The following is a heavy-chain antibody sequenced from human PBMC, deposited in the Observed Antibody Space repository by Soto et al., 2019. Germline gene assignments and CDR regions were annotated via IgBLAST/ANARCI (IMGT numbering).Heavy chain of an antibody. CDR1: GVTFSSYS. J-gene: IGHJ6*02. D-gene: IGHD6-13*01. CDR3: AREKLAEYFYYGMDV. V-gene: IGHV3-21*06. Sequence: PGGSLRLSCAASGVTFSSYSMNWVRQAPGKGLQWVSSITRSSHYIYYADSVKGRFTISRDNGKSSLYLQMNSLRAEDTAVYYCAREKLAEYFYYGMDVWGQGTTVTVSS. CDR2: ITRSSHYI.